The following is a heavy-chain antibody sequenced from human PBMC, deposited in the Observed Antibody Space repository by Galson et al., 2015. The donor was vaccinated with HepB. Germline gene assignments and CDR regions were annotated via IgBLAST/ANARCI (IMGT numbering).Heavy chain of an antibody. V-gene: IGHV3-21*01. CDR2: ISSSSSYI. CDR1: GFTFSSYS. CDR3: ARGLAAAAKPPRYFEL. J-gene: IGHJ2*01. Sequence: SLRLSCAASGFTFSSYSMNWVRQAPGKGLEWVSSISSSSSYIYYADSVKGRFTISRDNAKNSLYLQMNSLRAEDTAVYYCARGLAAAAKPPRYFELWGRGTLVTVSS. D-gene: IGHD6-13*01.